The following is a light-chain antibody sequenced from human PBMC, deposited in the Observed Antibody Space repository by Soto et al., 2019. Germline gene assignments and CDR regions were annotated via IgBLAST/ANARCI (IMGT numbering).Light chain of an antibody. CDR1: QSISSY. CDR3: QQSYSTPLT. Sequence: DIQMTQSPSSLSASVGDRVTITCRASQSISSYLNWYQQKPGKAPKLLIYAASSLQSVVPSRFNGSGSGTDFTLTISSLQPEDFATYYCQQSYSTPLTFGGGTKVEIK. J-gene: IGKJ4*02. CDR2: AAS. V-gene: IGKV1-39*01.